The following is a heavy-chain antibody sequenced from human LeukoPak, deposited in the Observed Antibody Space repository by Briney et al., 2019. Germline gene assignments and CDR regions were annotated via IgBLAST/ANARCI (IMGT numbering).Heavy chain of an antibody. CDR2: ISYDGTDT. D-gene: IGHD3-16*01. CDR3: ARIRGGPIDY. J-gene: IGHJ4*02. Sequence: GGSLRLSCAASGFTLSTYAMHWVRQAPGKGLGWVAVISYDGTDTYYADSVKGRFTISRGTSKNSLYLQMNSLRPEDTAVFYCARIRGGPIDYWGQGTLVTVSS. CDR1: GFTLSTYA. V-gene: IGHV3-30-3*01.